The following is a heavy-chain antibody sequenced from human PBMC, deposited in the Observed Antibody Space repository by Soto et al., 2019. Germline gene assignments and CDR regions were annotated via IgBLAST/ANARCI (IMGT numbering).Heavy chain of an antibody. CDR3: ARYDSSGYYWPYYYYGMDV. CDR2: INLDGSLS. CDR1: GFTFSKYW. J-gene: IGHJ6*02. Sequence: GGSLRLSCAASGFTFSKYWMHWVRQAPGKGLVCVSRINLDGSLSTYADSVKGRFTMSRDNAKNTLYLQMNSLRAEDTAVYYCARYDSSGYYWPYYYYGMDVWGQGTTVTVSS. V-gene: IGHV3-74*01. D-gene: IGHD3-22*01.